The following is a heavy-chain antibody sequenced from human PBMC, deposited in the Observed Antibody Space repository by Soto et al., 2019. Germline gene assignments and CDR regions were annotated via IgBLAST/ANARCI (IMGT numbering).Heavy chain of an antibody. Sequence: ASVKVSCKSSGGTFSSYTISWVRQAPGQGLGWMGRIIPILGIANYAQKFQGRVTITADKSTSTAYMELSSLRSEDTAVYYCARAVGFGELFGPLPYYMDVWGKGTTVTVSS. J-gene: IGHJ6*03. CDR3: ARAVGFGELFGPLPYYMDV. V-gene: IGHV1-69*02. CDR2: IIPILGIA. D-gene: IGHD3-10*01. CDR1: GGTFSSYT.